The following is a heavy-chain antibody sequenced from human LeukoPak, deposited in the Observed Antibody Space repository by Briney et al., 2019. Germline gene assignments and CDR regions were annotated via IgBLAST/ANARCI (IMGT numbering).Heavy chain of an antibody. CDR3: ARGGQWSSLPNFDY. D-gene: IGHD2-15*01. J-gene: IGHJ4*02. CDR1: GGSISSYY. CDR2: IYYSGST. V-gene: IGHV4-59*01. Sequence: SETLSLTCTVSGGSISSYYWSWIRQPPGKGLEWIGYIYYSGSTNYNPSLKSRVTISVDTSKNQFSLKLSSVTAADTAVYYCARGGQWSSLPNFDYWGQGTLVTVSS.